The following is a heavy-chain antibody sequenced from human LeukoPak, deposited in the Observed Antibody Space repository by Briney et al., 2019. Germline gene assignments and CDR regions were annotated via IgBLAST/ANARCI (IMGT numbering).Heavy chain of an antibody. Sequence: PSETLSLTCTVSGYSITSGYHWGWIRQPPGKGLEWIGYIYYSGSTNYNPSLKSRVTISVDTSKNQFSLKLSSVTAADTAVYYCATGYSYGYGFDYWGQGTLVTVSS. CDR1: GYSITSGYH. D-gene: IGHD5-18*01. CDR2: IYYSGST. V-gene: IGHV4-38-2*02. CDR3: ATGYSYGYGFDY. J-gene: IGHJ4*02.